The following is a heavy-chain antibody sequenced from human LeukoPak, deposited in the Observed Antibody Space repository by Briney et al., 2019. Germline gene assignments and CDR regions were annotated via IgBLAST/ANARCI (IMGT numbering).Heavy chain of an antibody. V-gene: IGHV4-59*08. CDR1: GDSINAYY. J-gene: IGHJ5*02. CDR2: IYFSGTT. Sequence: SETLSLTCTVSGDSINAYYWGWIRQPPGKGLEWIGSIYFSGTTKYNPSLESRVTISVDTSKNQFSLKLSSVTAADTAVYYCARRRAKGGSYGHYNWFYPWGQGILVTVSS. D-gene: IGHD5-18*01. CDR3: ARRRAKGGSYGHYNWFYP.